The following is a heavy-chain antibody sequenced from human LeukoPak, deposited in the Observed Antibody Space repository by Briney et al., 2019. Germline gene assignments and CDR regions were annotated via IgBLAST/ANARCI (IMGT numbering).Heavy chain of an antibody. CDR3: ARSYFGYYYYGMDV. CDR1: GGSFSGYY. D-gene: IGHD3-10*01. Sequence: PSETLSLTCAVYGGSFSGYYWSWIRQPPGKGLEWIGEINHSGSTNYNPSLKSRVTISVDTSKNQSSLKLSSVTAADTAVYYCARSYFGYYYYGMDVWGKGTTVTVSS. V-gene: IGHV4-34*01. J-gene: IGHJ6*04. CDR2: INHSGST.